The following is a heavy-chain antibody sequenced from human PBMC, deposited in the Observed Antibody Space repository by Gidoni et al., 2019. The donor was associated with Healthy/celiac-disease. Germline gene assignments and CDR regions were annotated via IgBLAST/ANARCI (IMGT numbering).Heavy chain of an antibody. V-gene: IGHV4-31*03. CDR2: IYYSGST. CDR1: GGSISSGVYY. J-gene: IGHJ4*02. Sequence: QVQLQESGPGLVKPSQTLSLTCTVSGGSISSGVYYWSWIRQHPGKGLEWIGYIYYSGSTYYNPSLKSRVTISVDTSKNQFSLKLSSVTAADTAVYYCASAPGGVTYYYDSSGYYFDYWGQGTLVTVSS. CDR3: ASAPGGVTYYYDSSGYYFDY. D-gene: IGHD3-22*01.